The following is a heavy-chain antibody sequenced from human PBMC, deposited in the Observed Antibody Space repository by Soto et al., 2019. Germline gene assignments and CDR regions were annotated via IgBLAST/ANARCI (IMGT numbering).Heavy chain of an antibody. Sequence: GESLKISCQASGYNFPTYWIGWVRQMPGKGLEWLGIIYPGDSDTRYSPSFQGQVSISVDMSINTVYLQWSSLKASDTALYFCGRRSNRGVDVWGQGTTVTVSS. J-gene: IGHJ6*02. D-gene: IGHD3-16*02. CDR3: GRRSNRGVDV. V-gene: IGHV5-51*01. CDR2: IYPGDSDT. CDR1: GYNFPTYW.